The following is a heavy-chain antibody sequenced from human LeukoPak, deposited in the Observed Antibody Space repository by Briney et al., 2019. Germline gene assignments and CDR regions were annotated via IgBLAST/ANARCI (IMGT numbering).Heavy chain of an antibody. CDR1: GFTFSSYG. CDR3: AKDSAFDI. V-gene: IGHV3-30*18. CDR2: ISYDGSNK. Sequence: GGSLRLSCAASGFTFSSYGMHWVRQAPGKGLEWVAVISYDGSNKYYADSVKGRFTISRDNSKNTLYLQMNSLRAEDTAVYYCAKDSAFDIWGQGTMVTVSS. J-gene: IGHJ3*02.